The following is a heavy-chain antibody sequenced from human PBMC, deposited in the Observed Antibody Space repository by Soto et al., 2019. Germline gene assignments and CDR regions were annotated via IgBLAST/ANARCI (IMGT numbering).Heavy chain of an antibody. Sequence: GGSLRLSCAASGFNFDNVMTCVRHSPGKGLDWVSTISGSGSRRYYADSVKGRFTVSRDNSKNTLYLQMNSLRVDDTAVYYCARDDWSYGVPIDYWGQGTLVTVSS. D-gene: IGHD5-18*01. CDR3: ARDDWSYGVPIDY. CDR1: GFNFDNV. V-gene: IGHV3-23*01. CDR2: ISGSGSRR. J-gene: IGHJ4*02.